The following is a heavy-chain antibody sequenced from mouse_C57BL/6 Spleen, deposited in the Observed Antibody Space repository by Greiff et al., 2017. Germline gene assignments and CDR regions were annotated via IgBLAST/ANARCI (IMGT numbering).Heavy chain of an antibody. CDR2: INPNYGTT. CDR3: ARHYYYGSSYVNYAMDY. J-gene: IGHJ4*01. D-gene: IGHD1-1*01. Sequence: VQLKESGPELVKPGASVKISCKASGYSFTDYNMNWVKQSNGKSLEWIGVINPNYGTTSYNQKFKGKATLTVDQSSSTAYMQLNSLTSEDSAVYYCARHYYYGSSYVNYAMDYWGQGTSVTVSS. CDR1: GYSFTDYN. V-gene: IGHV1-39*01.